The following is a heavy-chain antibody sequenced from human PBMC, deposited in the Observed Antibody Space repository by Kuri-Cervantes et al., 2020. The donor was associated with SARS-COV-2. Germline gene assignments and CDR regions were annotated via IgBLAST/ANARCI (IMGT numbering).Heavy chain of an antibody. CDR1: GFTFSSYA. CDR3: AKDPIKSGWSLYYYYGMDV. V-gene: IGHV3-23*01. D-gene: IGHD6-19*01. Sequence: GESLKISCAASGFTFSSYAMHWVRQAPGKGLEWVSTISGSGGSTYYADSVRGRFTISRDNSKNTLYLQMNSLRAEDTAVYYCAKDPIKSGWSLYYYYGMDVWGQGTTVTVSS. J-gene: IGHJ6*02. CDR2: ISGSGGST.